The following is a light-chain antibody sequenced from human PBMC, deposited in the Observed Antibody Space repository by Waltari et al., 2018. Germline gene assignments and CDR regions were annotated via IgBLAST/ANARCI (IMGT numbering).Light chain of an antibody. J-gene: IGLJ2*01. CDR1: NSDVGAYNY. Sequence: QSALTQPPSASGSPGQSVTISCAGTNSDVGAYNYVSWYQQHPGKAPRLMIYQVTKRSSGVPDRFSDSKSDNTASLTVSGLQTEDEADYFCSSYAGRNNLIFGGGTKLTVL. V-gene: IGLV2-8*01. CDR3: SSYAGRNNLI. CDR2: QVT.